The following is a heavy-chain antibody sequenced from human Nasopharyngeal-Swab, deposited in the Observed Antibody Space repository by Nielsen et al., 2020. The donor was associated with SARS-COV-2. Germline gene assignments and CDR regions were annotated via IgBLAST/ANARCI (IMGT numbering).Heavy chain of an antibody. Sequence: GGSLRLSCAASGFTFSSYGMHWVRQAPGKGLEWVAFIRYDGSNKYYADSVEGRFTISRDNSKNTLYLQMNSLRAEDTAVYYCAKDRYQLLTFDYWGQGTLVTVSS. CDR1: GFTFSSYG. D-gene: IGHD2-2*01. CDR2: IRYDGSNK. V-gene: IGHV3-30*02. J-gene: IGHJ4*02. CDR3: AKDRYQLLTFDY.